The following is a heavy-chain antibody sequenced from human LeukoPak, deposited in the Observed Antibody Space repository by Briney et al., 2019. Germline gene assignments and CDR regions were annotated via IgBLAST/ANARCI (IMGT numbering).Heavy chain of an antibody. D-gene: IGHD3-22*01. CDR1: GFTFSSYG. V-gene: IGHV3-30*03. J-gene: IGHJ4*02. Sequence: GGSLRLSCAASGFTFSSYGMHWVRQAPGKGLEWVAVISYDGSNKYYADSVKGRFTISRDNSKNTLYLQMDSLRAEDTALYYCAREEDYYHSGAYSRLFDYWGQGTLVTVSS. CDR2: ISYDGSNK. CDR3: AREEDYYHSGAYSRLFDY.